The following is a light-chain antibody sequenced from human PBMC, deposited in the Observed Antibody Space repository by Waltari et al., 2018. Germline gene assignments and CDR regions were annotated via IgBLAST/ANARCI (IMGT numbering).Light chain of an antibody. J-gene: IGLJ2*01. Sequence: QAVVTQEPSLTVSPGGTVTLPCGSSTRAVTSGHYPYWFQQKPGQAPRTLIYDTSNKYSWTPARFSGSLLGGKAALTLSGAQPEDEADYYCLLSYSGARVVFGGGTKLTVL. CDR3: LLSYSGARVV. CDR1: TRAVTSGHY. V-gene: IGLV7-46*01. CDR2: DTS.